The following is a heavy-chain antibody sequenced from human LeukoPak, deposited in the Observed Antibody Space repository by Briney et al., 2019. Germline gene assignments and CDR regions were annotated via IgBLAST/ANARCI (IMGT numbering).Heavy chain of an antibody. V-gene: IGHV3-23*01. CDR2: ISGSGGST. J-gene: IGHJ4*02. D-gene: IGHD3-22*01. CDR1: GFIFSGYY. CDR3: ARAWGTEVVVLSQIGY. Sequence: GGSLRLSCAASGFIFSGYYMSWIRQAPGKGLEWVSAISGSGGSTYYADSVKGRFTISRDNSKNTLYLQMNSLRAEDTAVYYCARAWGTEVVVLSQIGYWGQGTLVTVSS.